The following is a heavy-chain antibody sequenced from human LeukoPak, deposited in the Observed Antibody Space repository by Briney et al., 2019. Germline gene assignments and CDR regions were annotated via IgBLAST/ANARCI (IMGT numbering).Heavy chain of an antibody. V-gene: IGHV1-3*01. CDR2: INAGNGNT. D-gene: IGHD3-22*01. Sequence: ASVKVSCKASGYTFPSYAMHWVRQAPGQRLEWMGWINAGNGNTKYSQKFQGRVTITRDTSASTAYMELSSLRSEDTAVYYCARGLNYYDSSGYYDHDYWGQGTLVTVSS. CDR1: GYTFPSYA. J-gene: IGHJ4*02. CDR3: ARGLNYYDSSGYYDHDY.